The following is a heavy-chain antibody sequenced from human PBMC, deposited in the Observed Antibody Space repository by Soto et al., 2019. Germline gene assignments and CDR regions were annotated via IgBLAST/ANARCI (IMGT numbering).Heavy chain of an antibody. CDR2: ISTYNGNT. J-gene: IGHJ4*02. V-gene: IGHV1-18*01. CDR3: ARESGNYQDGFDY. CDR1: GGSLGRKF. D-gene: IGHD1-26*01. Sequence: VAPVKVSSKAPGGSLGRKFFSWVRQAPGQGLEWMGWISTYNGNTNYAQKLQGRVAMTTDTSTSTAYMELRSLRSDDTAVYYCARESGNYQDGFDYWGQGTLVTVSS.